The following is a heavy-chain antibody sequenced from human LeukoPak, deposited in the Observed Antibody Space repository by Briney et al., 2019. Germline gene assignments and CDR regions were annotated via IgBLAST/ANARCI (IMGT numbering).Heavy chain of an antibody. Sequence: PGGSLRLSCAASGFTFSSYAMSWVRQAPGKGLEWVSVISGSGSTYYADSVKGRFTISRDNSKNTLYLQMNSLRAEDTAVYYCAKHNSVTHEPIDYWGQGTLVTVSS. V-gene: IGHV3-23*01. CDR2: ISGSGST. J-gene: IGHJ4*02. CDR1: GFTFSSYA. D-gene: IGHD4-17*01. CDR3: AKHNSVTHEPIDY.